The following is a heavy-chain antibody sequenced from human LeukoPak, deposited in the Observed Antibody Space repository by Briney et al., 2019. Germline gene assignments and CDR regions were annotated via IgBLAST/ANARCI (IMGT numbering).Heavy chain of an antibody. Sequence: ASVNVSFTASGGTFSSYAISWVRQAPGQGLEWMGGIIPIFGTANYAQKFQGRVTITADESTSTAYMELSSLRSEDTAVYYCARDLPSGWYYYYYYYGMDVWGQGTTVTVSS. CDR2: IIPIFGTA. CDR3: ARDLPSGWYYYYYYYGMDV. V-gene: IGHV1-69*13. J-gene: IGHJ6*02. D-gene: IGHD6-19*01. CDR1: GGTFSSYA.